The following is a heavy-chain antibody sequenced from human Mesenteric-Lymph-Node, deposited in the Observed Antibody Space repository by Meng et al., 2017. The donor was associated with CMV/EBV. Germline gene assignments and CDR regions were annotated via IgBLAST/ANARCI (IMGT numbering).Heavy chain of an antibody. CDR1: GGSINGDTYY. J-gene: IGHJ4*02. V-gene: IGHV4-39*07. Sequence: SETLSLTCTVFGGSINGDTYYWGWIRQAPGKGLEWIGSIYYSGSTYSNPSLERRVTISVDPSKNHLSLRLTSVTAADTAVYYCARGRVPDDEVAGYWGQGTLVTVSS. D-gene: IGHD2-15*01. CDR3: ARGRVPDDEVAGY. CDR2: IYYSGST.